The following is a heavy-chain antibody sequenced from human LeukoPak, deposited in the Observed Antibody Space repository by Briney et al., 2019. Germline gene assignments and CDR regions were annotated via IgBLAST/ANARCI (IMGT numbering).Heavy chain of an antibody. D-gene: IGHD3-22*01. CDR3: ARGPTYDSSGYKFDY. CDR1: GYTFTSYG. Sequence: ASVKVSCKASGYTFTSYGINWVRQATGQGLEWMGWMDPNSGNTGYAQKFQGRVTMTRNTSISTAYMELSSLRSEDTAVYYCARGPTYDSSGYKFDYWGQGTLVTVSS. CDR2: MDPNSGNT. V-gene: IGHV1-8*01. J-gene: IGHJ4*02.